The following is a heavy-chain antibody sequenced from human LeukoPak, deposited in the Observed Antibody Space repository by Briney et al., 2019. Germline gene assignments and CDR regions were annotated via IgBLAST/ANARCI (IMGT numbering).Heavy chain of an antibody. Sequence: PSETLSLTCTVSGGSISSSSYYWGWIRQPPGKGLEWIGSIYYSGSTYYNPSLKSRVTISVDTSKNQFSLKLSSVTAADTAVYYCAGHVAVANYYYYMDVWGKGTTVTISS. CDR1: GGSISSSSYY. V-gene: IGHV4-39*01. J-gene: IGHJ6*03. CDR3: AGHVAVANYYYYMDV. CDR2: IYYSGST. D-gene: IGHD6-19*01.